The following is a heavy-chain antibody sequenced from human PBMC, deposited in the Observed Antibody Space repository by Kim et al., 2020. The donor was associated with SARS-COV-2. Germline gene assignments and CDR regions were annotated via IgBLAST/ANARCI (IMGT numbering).Heavy chain of an antibody. Sequence: GGSLRLSCAASGFTVSSNYMSWVRQAPGKGLEWVSVIYSGGSTYYADSVKGRFTISRDNSKNTLYLQMNSLRAEDTAVYYCARGTYVLRYFDPHYYYGMDVWGQGTTVTVSS. CDR3: ARGTYVLRYFDPHYYYGMDV. J-gene: IGHJ6*02. CDR2: IYSGGST. CDR1: GFTVSSNY. V-gene: IGHV3-53*01. D-gene: IGHD3-9*01.